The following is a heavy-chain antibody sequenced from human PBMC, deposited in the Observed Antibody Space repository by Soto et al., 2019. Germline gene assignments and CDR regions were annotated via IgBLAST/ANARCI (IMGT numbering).Heavy chain of an antibody. CDR2: ISGSGGST. V-gene: IGHV3-23*01. Sequence: EVQLLESGGGLVQPGGSLRLSCAASGFTFSSYAMRWVRQAPGKWLEWVSAISGSGGSTYYADSVKGRFTISRDNSKNTLELPIISLRAEGTAGYYCARWELPVDYWGQGTLVTVSS. CDR3: ARWELPVDY. J-gene: IGHJ4*02. D-gene: IGHD1-26*01. CDR1: GFTFSSYA.